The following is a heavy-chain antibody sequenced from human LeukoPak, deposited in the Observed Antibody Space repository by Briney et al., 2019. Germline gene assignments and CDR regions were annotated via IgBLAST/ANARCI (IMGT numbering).Heavy chain of an antibody. CDR3: AREGGPYSSSWYAYFLH. J-gene: IGHJ1*01. CDR1: GFTFSSYG. Sequence: GGSLRLSCAASGFTFSSYGMHWVRQAPGKGLEWVAVIWYDGSNKYYADSVKGRFTISRDNSKNTLYLQMNSLRAEDTAVYSCAREGGPYSSSWYAYFLHWGQGTLVTVSS. CDR2: IWYDGSNK. D-gene: IGHD6-13*01. V-gene: IGHV3-33*01.